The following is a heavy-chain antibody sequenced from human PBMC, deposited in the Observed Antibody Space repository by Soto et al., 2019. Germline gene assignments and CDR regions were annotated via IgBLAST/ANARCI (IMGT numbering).Heavy chain of an antibody. J-gene: IGHJ4*02. Sequence: EQPGGSLRLSCAASGFTFSSYDMNWVRQAPGKGLEWVSAIGVYANTYYADSVKGRFTISRDDSRNTVHLQLNSLRVDDTAVYYCAKESTVVSPGDYFDSWGQGTPVTVSS. CDR3: AKESTVVSPGDYFDS. CDR1: GFTFSSYD. D-gene: IGHD2-15*01. CDR2: IGVYANT. V-gene: IGHV3-23*01.